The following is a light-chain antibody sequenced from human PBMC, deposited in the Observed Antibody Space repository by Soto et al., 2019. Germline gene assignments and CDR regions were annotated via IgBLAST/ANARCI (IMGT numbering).Light chain of an antibody. Sequence: EIVLTQSPATLSLSPGERSTLSCRASQSVSSYLAWYQQKPGQAPRLLIYDASNRATGIPARFSGSGSGTDFTLTISSLEPEDFAVYYCQRRSNWSTTFGQGTKVDIK. J-gene: IGKJ1*01. CDR3: QRRSNWSTT. CDR2: DAS. CDR1: QSVSSY. V-gene: IGKV3-11*01.